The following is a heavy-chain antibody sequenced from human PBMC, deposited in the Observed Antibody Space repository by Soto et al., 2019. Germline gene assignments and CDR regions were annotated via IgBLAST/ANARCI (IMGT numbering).Heavy chain of an antibody. V-gene: IGHV3-30*18. CDR3: AKSAHDHYFDGLSPYY. CDR1: GFSFSACA. J-gene: IGHJ4*02. Sequence: QVQLVESGGGVVQPGRSLRLSCAVSGFSFSACAMHWVRQAPGKGLESVAVISHDGNSKDYADSVKGRFTISRDNSENTLYLQMNSLRREDTAVYYCAKSAHDHYFDGLSPYYWGQGILVTVSS. CDR2: ISHDGNSK. D-gene: IGHD3-9*01.